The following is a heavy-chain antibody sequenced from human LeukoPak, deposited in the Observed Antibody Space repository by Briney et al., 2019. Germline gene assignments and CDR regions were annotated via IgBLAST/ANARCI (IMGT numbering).Heavy chain of an antibody. CDR1: GFTFSLHW. D-gene: IGHD3-10*01. V-gene: IGHV3-74*03. CDR3: ARDRFYIPDV. J-gene: IGHJ6*04. Sequence: TGGSLRLSCAASGFTFSLHWMSWVRQAPGKGLVWVSLISSDASSTTYADSVKGRFTISRDNAKNTVYLQMNSLRPEDTAVYYCARDRFYIPDVWGKGTTVTVSS. CDR2: ISSDASST.